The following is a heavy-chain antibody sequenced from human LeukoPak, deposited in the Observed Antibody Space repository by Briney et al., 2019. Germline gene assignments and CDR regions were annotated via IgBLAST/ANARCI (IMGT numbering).Heavy chain of an antibody. CDR3: ARDLRSSSSSGINYYGMDV. D-gene: IGHD6-6*01. CDR2: IYYSGST. CDR1: GGSISRSGYY. J-gene: IGHJ6*02. Sequence: SETLSLTCTVSGGSISRSGYYWSWIRQHPGKGLEWIGYIYYSGSTYYNPSLKSRVTISVDTSKNQFSLKLSSVTAADTAVYYCARDLRSSSSSGINYYGMDVWGQGTTVTVSS. V-gene: IGHV4-31*03.